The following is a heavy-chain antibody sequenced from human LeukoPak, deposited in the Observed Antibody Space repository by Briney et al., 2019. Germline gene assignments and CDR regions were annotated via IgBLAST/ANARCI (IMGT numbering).Heavy chain of an antibody. CDR1: GASISRYY. D-gene: IGHD3-3*02. CDR3: AIISTSAPYFDY. CDR2: IYYSGST. V-gene: IGHV4-59*08. J-gene: IGHJ4*02. Sequence: SETLSLTCTGSGASISRYYWSWLRQPPEKGLEWIGYIYYSGSTNYNASLKSRVTISVDTSKNHFSLKLSSVTAANTAVYYCAIISTSAPYFDYWGQGTLVTVSS.